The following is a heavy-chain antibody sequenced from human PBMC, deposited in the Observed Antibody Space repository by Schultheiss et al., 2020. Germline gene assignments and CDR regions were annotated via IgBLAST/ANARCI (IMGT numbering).Heavy chain of an antibody. V-gene: IGHV3-15*07. Sequence: GGSLRLSCAASGFTFSNAWMNWVRQAPGKGLQWVGRIKRAIDGATTEYSSSVKGRVTISRDDSKNTLYLQMNSLKTEDTAVYYCTTDDYGDYEWGGMDVWGQGTTVTVSS. CDR3: TTDDYGDYEWGGMDV. J-gene: IGHJ6*02. CDR2: IKRAIDGATT. CDR1: GFTFSNAW. D-gene: IGHD4-17*01.